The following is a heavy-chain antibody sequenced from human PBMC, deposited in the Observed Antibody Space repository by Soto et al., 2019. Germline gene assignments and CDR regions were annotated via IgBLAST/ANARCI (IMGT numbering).Heavy chain of an antibody. J-gene: IGHJ4*02. Sequence: QVQLVQSGAEVKKPGASVKVSCKASGYTFTSTAISWVRQAPGQGLEWMGWIRSYNGDVKYAQNHQGRVTMTTATSTSTAYMERRSRRSSDTAVNYCERHGDYGDYKHRGQGTLVTVSS. V-gene: IGHV1-18*01. CDR1: GYTFTSTA. CDR3: ERHGDYGDYKH. CDR2: IRSYNGDV. D-gene: IGHD4-17*01.